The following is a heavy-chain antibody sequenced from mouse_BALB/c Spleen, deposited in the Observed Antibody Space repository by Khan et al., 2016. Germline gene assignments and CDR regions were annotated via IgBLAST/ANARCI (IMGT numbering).Heavy chain of an antibody. CDR2: ILPGSVKT. CDR1: GYTFTNYW. CDR3: ARAWYAMDY. J-gene: IGHJ4*01. V-gene: IGHV1-9*01. Sequence: QVQLKESGAELMSPGALVKISCKATGYTFTNYWIDWIKQRPGHGLEWIGDILPGSVKTNYNEKFKGKATFTADTSSNTAYMQLSRLTSEDSAVYFCARAWYAMDYWGQGTSVTVSS.